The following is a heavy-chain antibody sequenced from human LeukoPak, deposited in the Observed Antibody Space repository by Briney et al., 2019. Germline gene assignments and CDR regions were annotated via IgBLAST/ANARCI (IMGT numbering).Heavy chain of an antibody. CDR1: GFTFSIYE. CDR2: ISNSGSTI. J-gene: IGHJ3*02. CDR3: ARSPYSESYYGDAFDI. D-gene: IGHD1-26*01. V-gene: IGHV3-48*03. Sequence: GGSLRLSCAASGFTFSIYEMNWVRQAPGKGLEWVSYISNSGSTIYYADSVKGRFTISRDNAKNSLYLQMNSLRAEDTALYYCARSPYSESYYGDAFDIWGQGTMVTVSS.